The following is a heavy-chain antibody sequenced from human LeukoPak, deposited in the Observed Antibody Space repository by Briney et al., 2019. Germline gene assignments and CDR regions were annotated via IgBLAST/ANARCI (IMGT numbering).Heavy chain of an antibody. CDR2: IWYDGSNK. V-gene: IGHV3-33*01. CDR3: ARDPASYDSSGYLAGYFDY. CDR1: GFTFSSYG. J-gene: IGHJ4*02. D-gene: IGHD3-22*01. Sequence: GGSLRLSCAASGFTFSSYGMHWVRQAPGKGLEWVAVIWYDGSNKYYADSVKGRFTISRDNSKNTLYLQMNSLRAEDTAVYYCARDPASYDSSGYLAGYFDYWGQGTLVTVSS.